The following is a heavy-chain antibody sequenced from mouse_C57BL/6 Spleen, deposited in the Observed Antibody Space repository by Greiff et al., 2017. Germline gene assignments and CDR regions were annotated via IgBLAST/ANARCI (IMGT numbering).Heavy chain of an antibody. Sequence: EVKVVESGGGLVKPGGSLKLSCAASGFTFSDYGMHWVRQAPGKGLEWVAYISSGSSTNYYADTVKGPFTISRDNAKHTLFLQMTSLRSEDTAMYSCASISLTGQFAYWGQGTLVTVSA. CDR3: ASISLTGQFAY. CDR1: GFTFSDYG. CDR2: ISSGSSTN. D-gene: IGHD4-1*01. V-gene: IGHV5-17*01. J-gene: IGHJ3*01.